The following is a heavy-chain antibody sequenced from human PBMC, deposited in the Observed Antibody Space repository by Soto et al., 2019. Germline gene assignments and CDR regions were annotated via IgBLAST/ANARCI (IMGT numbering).Heavy chain of an antibody. Sequence: PSETLSLTCAVYGGSFSGYYWSWIRQPPGKGLEWIGEINHSGSTNYNPSLKSRVTISVDTSKNQFSLKLSSVTAADTAVYYCARGQDRLVRYSYYYYGMDVWGQGTTVTVSS. CDR2: INHSGST. CDR1: GGSFSGYY. J-gene: IGHJ6*02. V-gene: IGHV4-34*01. D-gene: IGHD6-19*01. CDR3: ARGQDRLVRYSYYYYGMDV.